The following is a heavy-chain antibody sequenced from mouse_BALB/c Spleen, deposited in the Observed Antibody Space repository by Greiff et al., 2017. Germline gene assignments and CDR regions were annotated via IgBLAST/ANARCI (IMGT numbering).Heavy chain of an antibody. CDR1: GYSITSDYA. CDR3: ARHSHYAMDY. J-gene: IGHJ4*01. D-gene: IGHD3-1*01. CDR2: ISYSGST. V-gene: IGHV3-2*02. Sequence: EVKLEESGPGLVKPSQSLSLTCTVTGYSITSDYAWNWIRQFPGNKLEWMGYISYSGSTSYNPSLKSRISITRDTSKNHFFLQLNSVTTEDTATYYCARHSHYAMDYWGQGTSVTVSS.